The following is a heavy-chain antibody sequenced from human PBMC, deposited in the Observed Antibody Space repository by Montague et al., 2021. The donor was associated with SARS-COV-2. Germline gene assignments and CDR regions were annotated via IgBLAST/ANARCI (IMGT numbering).Heavy chain of an antibody. J-gene: IGHJ4*02. Sequence: SETLSLTCTVSGYSISSGYYWGWIRQPPGKGLEWIGSTYHSGSTYYNPSLKSRVTISVDTSKNQFSLKLSSVTAADTAVYYCARSQDCSTTSCHFDYWGQGTPVTVSS. CDR3: ARSQDCSTTSCHFDY. CDR2: TYHSGST. V-gene: IGHV4-38-2*02. CDR1: GYSISSGYY. D-gene: IGHD2-2*01.